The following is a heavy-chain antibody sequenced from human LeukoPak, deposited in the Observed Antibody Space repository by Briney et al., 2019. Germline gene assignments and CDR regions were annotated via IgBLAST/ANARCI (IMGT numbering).Heavy chain of an antibody. CDR2: INPNSGGT. Sequence: ASVKVSCKASGYTFTDYYMNWVRQAPGQGLEWMAWINPNSGGTNYAQKFQGRVTITRDTSISTAYMELSSLYSDDTAMYYCTRALGSDYWGQGTLVTVSS. D-gene: IGHD1-26*01. V-gene: IGHV1-2*02. CDR1: GYTFTDYY. CDR3: TRALGSDY. J-gene: IGHJ4*02.